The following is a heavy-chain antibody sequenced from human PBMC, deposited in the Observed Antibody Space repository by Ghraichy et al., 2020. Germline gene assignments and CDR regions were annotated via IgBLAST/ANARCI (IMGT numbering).Heavy chain of an antibody. D-gene: IGHD3-3*01. CDR1: GGSFRGYY. CDR3: ARGPHYDLWSGHYSLMGYYFLAMDV. CDR2: ITHTGRT. J-gene: IGHJ6*02. Sequence: ESLNISCAAYGGSFRGYYWSWIRQPPGKGLEWIGEITHTGRTNHNPSLKSRVTISVDTSKNQFSLNLSSVTAGDTAVSYCARGPHYDLWSGHYSLMGYYFLAMDVWAQGTTVTVSS. V-gene: IGHV4-34*01.